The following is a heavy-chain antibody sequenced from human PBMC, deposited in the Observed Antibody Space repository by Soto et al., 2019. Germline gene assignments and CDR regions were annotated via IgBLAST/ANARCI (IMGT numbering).Heavy chain of an antibody. CDR2: IFHDGNT. D-gene: IGHD6-19*01. V-gene: IGHV4-4*02. CDR3: ARHEGWAGPDQ. Sequence: SETLSLTCAVSGASIGSGGWWSWVRQPPGKGLEWIAEIFHDGNTNYSPSLKSRVTISVDKSQNQFSLNVYSVTAADTAVYYCARHEGWAGPDQWGQGTLVTVSS. CDR1: GASIGSGGW. J-gene: IGHJ5*02.